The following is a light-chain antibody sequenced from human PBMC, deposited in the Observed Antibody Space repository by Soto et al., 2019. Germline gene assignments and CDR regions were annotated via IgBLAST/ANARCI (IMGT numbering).Light chain of an antibody. CDR1: QSVGSN. CDR2: GAS. Sequence: EIVVTQSPATLSVSPGERVTLSCRASQSVGSNLAWYQHKPGQAPRLLISGASTRATGIPARFSGTGSGTEFTLTIRSLQSEDFAVYYCQQYNNWPPWTFGQGTKVDIK. J-gene: IGKJ1*01. V-gene: IGKV3-15*01. CDR3: QQYNNWPPWT.